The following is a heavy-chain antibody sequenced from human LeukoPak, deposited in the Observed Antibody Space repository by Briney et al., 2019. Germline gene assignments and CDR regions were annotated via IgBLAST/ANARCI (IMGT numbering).Heavy chain of an antibody. V-gene: IGHV4-39*01. J-gene: IGHJ4*02. Sequence: PSETLSLTCPVSGGSISSSSYYWGWIRQPPGKGLKWTGSIYYSGSTYYNPSLKSRVTISVDTSKNQFSLKLSSLTAADTAVYYCARGRYRYGWYYYDSSGYQLFDYWGQGTLVTVSS. CDR3: ARGRYRYGWYYYDSSGYQLFDY. CDR2: IYYSGST. CDR1: GGSISSSSYY. D-gene: IGHD3-22*01.